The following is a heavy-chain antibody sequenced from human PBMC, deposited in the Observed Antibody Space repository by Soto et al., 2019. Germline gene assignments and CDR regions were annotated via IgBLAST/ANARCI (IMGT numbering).Heavy chain of an antibody. Sequence: QVQLVQTGAEVKKPGASVKVSCKASGFTFSNYGITWLRQVPGQGLEWMGWISAYNVNTVHAQEYQGRLTMTTDTSTSKAYMELRRLSPDDAAVYYCSRPQNETLPDPYANYFDSWGQGTLVTVSS. CDR1: GFTFSNYG. CDR3: SRPQNETLPDPYANYFDS. CDR2: ISAYNVNT. V-gene: IGHV1-18*01. J-gene: IGHJ4*02.